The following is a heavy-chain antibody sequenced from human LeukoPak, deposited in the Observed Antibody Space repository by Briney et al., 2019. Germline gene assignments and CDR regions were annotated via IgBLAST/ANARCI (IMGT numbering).Heavy chain of an antibody. V-gene: IGHV3-13*01. D-gene: IGHD1-1*01. J-gene: IGHJ6*03. CDR3: ARGPPRGKYYYMDV. CDR1: GFTFSSFD. CDR2: IGTASDT. Sequence: GGSLRLSCAASGFTFSSFDMHWVRQPTGQGLEWVSTIGTASDTYYPGSVEGRFTLSRDNAKNSLYLQMNSLTAGDTAVYYCARGPPRGKYYYMDVWGKGTTATVSS.